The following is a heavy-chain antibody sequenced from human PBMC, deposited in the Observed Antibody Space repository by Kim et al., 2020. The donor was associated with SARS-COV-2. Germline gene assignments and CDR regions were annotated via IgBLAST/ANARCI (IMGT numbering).Heavy chain of an antibody. Sequence: SETLSLTCAVSGASFSTSNWWSWVRQSPGKGLEWIGEINHSGSTEYNPSLKSRVTISVDKSKNQFSLNLKSVTAADTAVYYCARAVSSAWTLRDWFDPWGQGTLVTVPS. CDR2: INHSGST. D-gene: IGHD6-25*01. J-gene: IGHJ5*02. CDR3: ARAVSSAWTLRDWFDP. CDR1: GASFSTSNW. V-gene: IGHV4-4*02.